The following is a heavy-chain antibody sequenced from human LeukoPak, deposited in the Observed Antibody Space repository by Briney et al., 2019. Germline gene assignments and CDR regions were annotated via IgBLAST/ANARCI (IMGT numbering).Heavy chain of an antibody. CDR1: GGTFSSYA. CDR2: IIPIFGTA. J-gene: IGHJ4*02. D-gene: IGHD2-21*02. Sequence: KVSCKASGGTFSSYAISWVRQAPGQGLEWMGGIIPIFGTANYAQKFQGRVTITADESTSTAYMELSSLRSEDTAVYYCASIAQAYCGGDCYWGFDYWGQGTLVTVSS. CDR3: ASIAQAYCGGDCYWGFDY. V-gene: IGHV1-69*01.